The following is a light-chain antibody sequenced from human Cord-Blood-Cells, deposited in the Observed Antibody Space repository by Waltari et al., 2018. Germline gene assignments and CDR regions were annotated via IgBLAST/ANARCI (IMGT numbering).Light chain of an antibody. Sequence: QSALTQPAPVSQSPGQSITISCSGTSSDVGSYNYVSCYQQPQGKAPKPIIYEVSNRPSGVSSRFSGSKSGNTASLTISGLQAEDEADYYCSSYTSSSTDVVGTGTKVTVL. V-gene: IGLV2-14*01. CDR3: SSYTSSSTDV. CDR2: EVS. J-gene: IGLJ1*01. CDR1: SSDVGSYNY.